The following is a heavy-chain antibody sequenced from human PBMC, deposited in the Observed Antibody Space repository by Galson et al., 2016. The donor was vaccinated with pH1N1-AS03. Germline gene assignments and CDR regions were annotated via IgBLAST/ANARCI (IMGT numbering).Heavy chain of an antibody. J-gene: IGHJ4*02. D-gene: IGHD3-10*01. CDR3: ARGLTYHFGSGCVF. V-gene: IGHV1-69*06. CDR2: ISPIFGSA. Sequence: SVKVSCKASGGTLNNYAVNWVRQAPGQGLEWMGGISPIFGSANHAQKFQGRVTITADIFTNTAYMELSGLSPEDTAVCYCARGLTYHFGSGCVFWVQGTLVTVSS. CDR1: GGTLNNYA.